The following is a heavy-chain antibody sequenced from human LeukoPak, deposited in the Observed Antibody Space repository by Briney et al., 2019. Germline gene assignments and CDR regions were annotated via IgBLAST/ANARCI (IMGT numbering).Heavy chain of an antibody. J-gene: IGHJ4*02. CDR2: ISSSGSTI. CDR1: GFTFSGYE. D-gene: IGHD1-26*01. V-gene: IGHV3-48*03. Sequence: GGSLRLSCAASGFTFSGYEMNWVRQAPGKGLEWVSYISSSGSTIYYADSVKGRFTISRDNAKNSLYLQMNSLRAEDTAVYYCARDRATDYFDYWGQGTLVTVS. CDR3: ARDRATDYFDY.